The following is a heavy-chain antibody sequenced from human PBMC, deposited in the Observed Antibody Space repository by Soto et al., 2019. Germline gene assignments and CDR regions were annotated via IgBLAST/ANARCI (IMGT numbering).Heavy chain of an antibody. D-gene: IGHD3-3*01. CDR2: IIPILWTV. Sequence: ASVKVSRKASGGTFSSYAINWVRQAPGQGREWVGWIIPILWTVNYAEKAQGRVTITAAECTRTAYKELSSLRSEDTAVLYCARGDDDFWGGYNDIISWFAPWGQGTRVT. V-gene: IGHV1-69*13. J-gene: IGHJ5*02. CDR3: ARGDDDFWGGYNDIISWFAP. CDR1: GGTFSSYA.